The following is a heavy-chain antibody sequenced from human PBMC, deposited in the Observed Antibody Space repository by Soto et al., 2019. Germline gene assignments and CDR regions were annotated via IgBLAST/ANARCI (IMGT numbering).Heavy chain of an antibody. D-gene: IGHD4-17*01. Sequence: QVQLVQSGAEVKKPGSSVKVSCKASGGTFSSYAISWVRQAPGQGLEWMGGIIPIFGTANYAQKFQGRVTITAEKSTSTASMELSSLRSEDTAVYYCARAIRDYGGNPADYWGQGTLVTVSS. V-gene: IGHV1-69*06. CDR2: IIPIFGTA. J-gene: IGHJ4*02. CDR3: ARAIRDYGGNPADY. CDR1: GGTFSSYA.